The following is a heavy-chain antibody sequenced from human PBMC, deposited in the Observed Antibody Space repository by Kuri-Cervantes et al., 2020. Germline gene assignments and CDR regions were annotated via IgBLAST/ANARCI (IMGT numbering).Heavy chain of an antibody. V-gene: IGHV3-23*01. CDR2: ISSSGSTI. CDR1: GFTFSSYA. D-gene: IGHD5-12*01. J-gene: IGHJ6*02. Sequence: GESLKISCAASGFTFSSYAMSWVRQAPGKGLEWVSYISSSGSTIYYADSVKGRFTISRDNSKNTLYLQMNSLRAEDTAVYYCAREGVATGWGMDVWGQGTTVTVSS. CDR3: AREGVATGWGMDV.